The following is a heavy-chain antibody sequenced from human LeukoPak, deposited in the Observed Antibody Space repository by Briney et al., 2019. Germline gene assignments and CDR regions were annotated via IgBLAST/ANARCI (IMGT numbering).Heavy chain of an antibody. V-gene: IGHV3-20*04. CDR2: INRSGGST. Sequence: PGGSLRLSCAASGFTFADYGISWVRQAPGNGPEWVSGINRSGGSTGHADSVRGRFAISRDNAKNSLYLQMNSLRAEDTALYYCARPRLRDYYFDYWGQGTLVTVSS. D-gene: IGHD4-17*01. CDR1: GFTFADYG. J-gene: IGHJ4*02. CDR3: ARPRLRDYYFDY.